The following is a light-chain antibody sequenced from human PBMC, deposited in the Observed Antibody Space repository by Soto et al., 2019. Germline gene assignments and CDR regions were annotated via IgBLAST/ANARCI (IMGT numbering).Light chain of an antibody. CDR1: QSIYRW. J-gene: IGKJ2*01. CDR3: QHYNSYV. V-gene: IGKV1-5*03. Sequence: DIQLTQSPSTLSASVGDRVNITCRASQSIYRWLAWYQQKPGEAPKLLIYKASTLENGVSSRFSGSGSGTEFTLTISSLQPHDLATYYCQHYNSYVFGQGTKLEIK. CDR2: KAS.